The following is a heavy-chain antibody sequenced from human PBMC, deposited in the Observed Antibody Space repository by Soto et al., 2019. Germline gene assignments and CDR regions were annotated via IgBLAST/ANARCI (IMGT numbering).Heavy chain of an antibody. CDR2: IEEDGSEK. D-gene: IGHD2-21*02. V-gene: IGHV3-7*03. J-gene: IGHJ4*02. CDR3: ARGRRKYRDYYSYLDI. Sequence: EVQLVESGGGLVQPGGSLRLSCVASGFSISDSWMNWVRQAPGKGLAWVGNIEEDGSEKYYVDPVKGRFTISSDNAENSLYLQMNSLRAEDTAVYYCARGRRKYRDYYSYLDIWGQGILVVVSS. CDR1: GFSISDSW.